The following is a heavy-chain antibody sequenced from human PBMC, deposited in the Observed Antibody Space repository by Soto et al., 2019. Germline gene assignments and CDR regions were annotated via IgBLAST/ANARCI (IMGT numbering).Heavy chain of an antibody. D-gene: IGHD3-22*01. J-gene: IGHJ5*02. Sequence: DVQLLDSGGDLAQPGGSLRLSCEASGFTFNNYAIAWVRQAPGTGLEWVSGITSSGAAYYADSVKGRFNIFRDNSKNTLYLQMNSLRAEDTAVYYCAKGESSVSARDFDPWGQGTLVTVSS. CDR2: ITSSGAA. CDR3: AKGESSVSARDFDP. CDR1: GFTFNNYA. V-gene: IGHV3-23*01.